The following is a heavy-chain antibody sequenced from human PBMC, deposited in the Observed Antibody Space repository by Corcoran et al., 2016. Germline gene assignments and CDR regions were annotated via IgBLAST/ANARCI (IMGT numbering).Heavy chain of an antibody. CDR3: ARSVSSEDYFDY. Sequence: QVQLVQSGAEVKKPGASVKVSCKASGYTFTSYYMHWVRQAPGQGLEWMGIINPSGGSTSYAQKFQGRVTMTRDTSTSTVYMELSSLGSEDTAVYYCARSVSSEDYFDYGGQGTLVTVSS. J-gene: IGHJ4*02. V-gene: IGHV1-46*01. CDR1: GYTFTSYY. CDR2: INPSGGST.